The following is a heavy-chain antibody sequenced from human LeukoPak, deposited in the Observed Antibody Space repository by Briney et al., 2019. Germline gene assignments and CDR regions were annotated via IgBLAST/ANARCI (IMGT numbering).Heavy chain of an antibody. V-gene: IGHV4-61*02. CDR1: GGSVSSGSYD. CDR3: AREGDISAYYLFDY. J-gene: IGHJ4*02. CDR2: IYSSGST. Sequence: SETLSLTCTVSGGSVSSGSYDWGWMRQAGGKGLEWIGRIYSSGSTKDNPSLKSRVTISIDTSKNQFSLKLSSVTAAYTAVYYCAREGDISAYYLFDYWGQGTLVTVSS. D-gene: IGHD3-22*01.